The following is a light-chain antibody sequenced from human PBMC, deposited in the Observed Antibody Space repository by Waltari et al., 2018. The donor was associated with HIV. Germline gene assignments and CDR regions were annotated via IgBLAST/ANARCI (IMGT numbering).Light chain of an antibody. CDR2: AAS. J-gene: IGKJ1*01. CDR3: QQSYSLPPT. V-gene: IGKV1-39*01. CDR1: QIITNY. Sequence: DIQMTQSPSSLSASVGDRVTITCRASQIITNYLNWYQKKPGKAPTVLIYAASILQSGVPARFSGSGYGTDFTLIITRLQPEDSATYYCQQSYSLPPTFGQGTKVEIK.